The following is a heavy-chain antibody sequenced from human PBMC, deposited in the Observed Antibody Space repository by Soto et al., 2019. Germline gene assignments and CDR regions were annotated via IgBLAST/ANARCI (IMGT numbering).Heavy chain of an antibody. CDR3: ATVLYLERGMFDD. V-gene: IGHV1-24*01. CDR1: GYTVSEVP. D-gene: IGHD1-1*01. J-gene: IGHJ5*02. Sequence: QVQLVQSGAEVKKPGASVKVSCKVSGYTVSEVPMHWVRQAPGKGLEWMGGFNPVDGETVYTQNFQGRVTMTEDTSTDTAYMELSSLRSEDTAIYYCATVLYLERGMFDDCGQGTLVTVSS. CDR2: FNPVDGET.